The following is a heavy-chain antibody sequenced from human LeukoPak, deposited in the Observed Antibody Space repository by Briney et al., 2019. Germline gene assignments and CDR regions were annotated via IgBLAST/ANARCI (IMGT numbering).Heavy chain of an antibody. CDR3: ARRRDLYSGSYYPFDY. V-gene: IGHV5-51*01. D-gene: IGHD1-26*01. CDR1: GYRFTNYW. Sequence: GESLKISCKGSGYRFTNYWIGWVRQRPGKGLEWMGIIYPGDSETRYSPSFQGQVTISADKSISTAYLQWSSLKASDTAMYYCARRRDLYSGSYYPFDYWGQGTLVTVSS. CDR2: IYPGDSET. J-gene: IGHJ4*02.